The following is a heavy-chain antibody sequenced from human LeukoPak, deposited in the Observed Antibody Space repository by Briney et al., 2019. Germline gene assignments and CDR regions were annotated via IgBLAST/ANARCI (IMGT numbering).Heavy chain of an antibody. D-gene: IGHD1-1*01. CDR3: AGDKETTGNGRPNWFDP. Sequence: SETLSLTCAVSGYSISSGYYWGWIRQPPGKVLQLIESIFQRGYSYYNPSLKSRVTISVDTSRNQFSLKLSSVTAADTAVYYCAGDKETTGNGRPNWFDPWGQGTLVTVSS. J-gene: IGHJ5*02. CDR2: IFQRGYS. CDR1: GYSISSGYY. V-gene: IGHV4-38-2*01.